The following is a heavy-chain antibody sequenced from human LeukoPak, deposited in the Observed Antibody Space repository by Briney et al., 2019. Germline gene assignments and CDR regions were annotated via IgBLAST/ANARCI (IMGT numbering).Heavy chain of an antibody. CDR1: GGSISSYY. CDR2: IYYSGSA. D-gene: IGHD6-13*01. CDR3: ARTGAYSSSWSIDY. Sequence: SETLSLTCTVSGGSISSYYWSWIRQPPGKGLEWIGYIYYSGSANYNPSLKSRVTMSLDTSKNQFSLKLSSVTAADTAVYDCARTGAYSSSWSIDYWGQGTLVTVSS. J-gene: IGHJ4*02. V-gene: IGHV4-59*01.